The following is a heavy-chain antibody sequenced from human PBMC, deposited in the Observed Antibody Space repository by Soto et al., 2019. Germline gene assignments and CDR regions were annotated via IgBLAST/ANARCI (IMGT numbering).Heavy chain of an antibody. J-gene: IGHJ4*02. CDR2: ISTSGSTI. V-gene: IGHV3-48*03. D-gene: IGHD6-13*01. CDR3: ARELAAAGSFDY. CDR1: GFTFSRYE. Sequence: VQLAESGGGVVQPGRSLRLSCAASGFTFSRYEMNWVRQAPGKGLEWISYISTSGSTIYYADSVKGRFTISRDNAKNSLYLQMNSLRAEDTAVYYCARELAAAGSFDYWGQGTLVTVSS.